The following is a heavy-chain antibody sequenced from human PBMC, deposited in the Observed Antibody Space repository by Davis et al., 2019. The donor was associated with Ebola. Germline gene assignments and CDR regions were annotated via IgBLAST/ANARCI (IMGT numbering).Heavy chain of an antibody. V-gene: IGHV3-15*01. J-gene: IGHJ2*01. Sequence: GESLKISCAASGFTFSSYWMSWVRQAPGKGLEWVGRIKSKTDGGTTDYAAPVKGRFTISRDDSKNTLYLQMNSLKTEDTAVYYCTTDDYGGNSPFWYFDLWGRGTLVTVSS. CDR1: GFTFSSYW. D-gene: IGHD4-23*01. CDR3: TTDDYGGNSPFWYFDL. CDR2: IKSKTDGGTT.